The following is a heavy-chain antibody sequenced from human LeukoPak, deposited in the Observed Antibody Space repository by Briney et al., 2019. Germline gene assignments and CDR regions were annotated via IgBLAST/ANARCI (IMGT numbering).Heavy chain of an antibody. J-gene: IGHJ6*03. CDR3: ARGRGLAARSYYYYYYYMDV. CDR2: IYYGGST. D-gene: IGHD6-6*01. V-gene: IGHV4-39*07. CDR1: GGSISSSSYY. Sequence: SSETLSLTCTVSGGSISSSSYYWGWIRQPPGKGLEWIGSIYYGGSTYYNPSLKSRVTISVDTSKNQFSLKLSSVTAADTAVYYCARGRGLAARSYYYYYYYMDVWGKGTTVTVSS.